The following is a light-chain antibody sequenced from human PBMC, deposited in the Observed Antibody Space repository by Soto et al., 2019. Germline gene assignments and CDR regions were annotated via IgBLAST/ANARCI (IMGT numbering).Light chain of an antibody. J-gene: IGKJ1*01. V-gene: IGKV1-16*01. Sequence: DFQMTQSPSSLSASVGDRVTITCRASQSFSTYLAWYQQKPGKVPKLLIYAASTLQSGVPSRFSGSGSGTDFTLTITCLQSEDFATYYCQQYYSYPRTFGQGTKV. CDR3: QQYYSYPRT. CDR1: QSFSTY. CDR2: AAS.